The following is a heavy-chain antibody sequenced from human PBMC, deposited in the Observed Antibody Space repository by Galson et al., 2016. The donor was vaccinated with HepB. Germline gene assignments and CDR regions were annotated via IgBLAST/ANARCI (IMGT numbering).Heavy chain of an antibody. CDR3: VRDDIVAPGEATYYFDP. CDR1: GFTFSSYE. Sequence: SLRLSCAASGFTFSSYEMNWVRQAPGKGLQWVAFISKSGSNVYYGDSVKGRFTISRDNAESTLYLHMHNLGAEDTAFYSCVRDDIVAPGEATYYFDPWGQGTLVSVSS. J-gene: IGHJ5*02. D-gene: IGHD5-12*01. CDR2: ISKSGSNV. V-gene: IGHV3-48*03.